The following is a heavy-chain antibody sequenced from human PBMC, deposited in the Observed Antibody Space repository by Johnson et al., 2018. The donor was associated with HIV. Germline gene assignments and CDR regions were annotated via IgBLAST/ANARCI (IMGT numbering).Heavy chain of an antibody. CDR3: AKDRRSEHLVLRSAFDI. CDR1: GVTFSSYA. Sequence: VQLVESGGGLVQRGGSLRLSCAASGVTFSSYAMSWVRQAPGKGLEWVSAISGSGGSTYYADSVKGRFTISRDNSKNTLYLQMNSLRAEDTAVYYCAKDRRSEHLVLRSAFDIWGQGTMFTVSS. D-gene: IGHD6-6*01. J-gene: IGHJ3*02. V-gene: IGHV3-23*04. CDR2: ISGSGGST.